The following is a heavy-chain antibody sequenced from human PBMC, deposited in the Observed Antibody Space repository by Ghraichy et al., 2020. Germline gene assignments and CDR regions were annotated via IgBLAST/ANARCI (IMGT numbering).Heavy chain of an antibody. CDR3: ARDVLPSGSYYYYGMDV. Sequence: GGSLRLSCAASGFTFSSYGMHWVRQAPGKGLEWVAVIWYDGSNKYYADSVKGRFTISRDNSKNTLYLQMNSLRAEDTAVYYCARDVLPSGSYYYYGMDVWGQGTTVTVSS. CDR2: IWYDGSNK. CDR1: GFTFSSYG. D-gene: IGHD1-26*01. J-gene: IGHJ6*02. V-gene: IGHV3-33*01.